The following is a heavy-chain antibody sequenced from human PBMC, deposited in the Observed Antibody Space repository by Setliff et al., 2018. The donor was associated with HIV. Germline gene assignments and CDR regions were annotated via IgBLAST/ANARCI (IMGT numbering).Heavy chain of an antibody. Sequence: PSETLSLTCTVSGGSISSHYWSWIRQPPGKGLEWIGHIYTSGSTNYNPSLKSRVTMSVGTSKNQFSLKLSSVTAADTAVYYCARCYYNFWSGYPLDYMDVWSKGTTVTVSS. J-gene: IGHJ6*03. CDR2: IYTSGST. CDR3: ARCYYNFWSGYPLDYMDV. CDR1: GGSISSHY. V-gene: IGHV4-4*08. D-gene: IGHD3-3*01.